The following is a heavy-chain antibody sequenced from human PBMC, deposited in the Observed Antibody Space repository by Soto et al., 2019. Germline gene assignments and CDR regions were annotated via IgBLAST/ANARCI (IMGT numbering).Heavy chain of an antibody. D-gene: IGHD3-3*01. CDR2: IHHSGST. CDR1: GVSSSSSSYY. Sequence: QLQLQESGPGLVKPSETLSLPCSVSGVSSSSSSYYWSWIRQPPGKWLEWIGSIHHSGSTYYNPSLNSRVTISGDTSRQQFSLKLSFVTAADTAVYYCAGAVEECWSVVHYYYMDVWGKGTTVTVSS. J-gene: IGHJ6*03. V-gene: IGHV4-39*01. CDR3: AGAVEECWSVVHYYYMDV.